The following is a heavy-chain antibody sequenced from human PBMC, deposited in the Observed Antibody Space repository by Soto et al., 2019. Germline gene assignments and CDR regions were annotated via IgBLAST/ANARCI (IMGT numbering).Heavy chain of an antibody. CDR3: ARAALTRDEWFDP. CDR2: INHSGST. CDR1: GGSFSGYY. D-gene: IGHD1-1*01. J-gene: IGHJ5*02. V-gene: IGHV4-34*01. Sequence: QVQLQQWGAGLLKPSETLSLTCAVYGGSFSGYYWSWIRQPPGKGLEWIGEINHSGSTNYNPSLTSRVTISVDTSKNQFSLKLSSVTAADTAVYYCARAALTRDEWFDPWGQGTLVTVSS.